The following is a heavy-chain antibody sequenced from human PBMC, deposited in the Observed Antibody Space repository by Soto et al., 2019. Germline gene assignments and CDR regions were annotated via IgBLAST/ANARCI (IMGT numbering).Heavy chain of an antibody. CDR3: TTRWTYGMDV. CDR1: GFTFSNAW. V-gene: IGHV3-15*01. J-gene: IGHJ6*02. CDR2: IKSKTDGGTT. Sequence: EVQLVESGGGLVKPGGSLRLSCAASGFTFSNAWMSWVRQAPGKGLEWVGRIKSKTDGGTTDYASPVKGRFTISRDDSKTTLYLQMNSLKTDDTAVYYCTTRWTYGMDVWGQGTTVTVSS.